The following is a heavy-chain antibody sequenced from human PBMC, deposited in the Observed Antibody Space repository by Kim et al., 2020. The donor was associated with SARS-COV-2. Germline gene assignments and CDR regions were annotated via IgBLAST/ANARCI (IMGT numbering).Heavy chain of an antibody. CDR3: AKGPQWLVSPFDY. V-gene: IGHV3-30*18. Sequence: GGSLRLSCAASGFTFSSYGMHWVRQAPGKGLEWVAVISYDGSNKYYADSVKGRFTISRDNSKNTLYLQMNSLRAEDTAVYYCAKGPQWLVSPFDYWGQGTLVTVSS. CDR2: ISYDGSNK. D-gene: IGHD6-19*01. J-gene: IGHJ4*02. CDR1: GFTFSSYG.